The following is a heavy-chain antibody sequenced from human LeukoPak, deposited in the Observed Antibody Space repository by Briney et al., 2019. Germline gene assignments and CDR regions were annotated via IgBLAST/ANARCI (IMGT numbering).Heavy chain of an antibody. J-gene: IGHJ3*02. CDR1: GFTFSVYG. D-gene: IGHD4-17*01. CDR2: ISGDGT. Sequence: GGSLRLSCAASGFTFSVYGMSWVRQAPGKGLEWVSAISGDGTYYADSVKGRFTISRGNSKDTLYLQMNSLRAEDTAVYYCAETTGAFDIWGQGTMVTVSS. CDR3: AETTGAFDI. V-gene: IGHV3-23*01.